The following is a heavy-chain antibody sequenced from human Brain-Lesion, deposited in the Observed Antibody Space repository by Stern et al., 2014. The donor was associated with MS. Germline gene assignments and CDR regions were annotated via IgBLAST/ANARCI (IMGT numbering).Heavy chain of an antibody. CDR2: ISRSSTYI. CDR1: GFNLSSYA. J-gene: IGHJ5*02. V-gene: IGHV3-21*01. CDR3: ASSIVVVPAAENKGFGP. D-gene: IGHD2-2*01. Sequence: VQLVQSGGGLVKPGGSLRLSCAASGFNLSSYAMNWVRQAPGKGLEWVSSISRSSTYIYYADSVKGRFTNSRDNAKNSLYLQMNSLRAEDTAVYYCASSIVVVPAAENKGFGPWGQGTLVTVSS.